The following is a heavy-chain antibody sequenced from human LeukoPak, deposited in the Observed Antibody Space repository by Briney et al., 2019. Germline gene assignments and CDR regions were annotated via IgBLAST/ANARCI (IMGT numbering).Heavy chain of an antibody. D-gene: IGHD2-2*01. CDR1: GFTFSSYA. V-gene: IGHV3-30-3*01. J-gene: IGHJ4*02. CDR2: ISYDGSNK. Sequence: GGSLRLSCAASGFTFSSYAMHWVRQAPGKGLEWVAVISYDGSNKYYADSVKGRFTISRDNSKNTLYLQMNSLRAEDTAVYYCASQECSSTSCYLPYWGQGTLVTVSS. CDR3: ASQECSSTSCYLPY.